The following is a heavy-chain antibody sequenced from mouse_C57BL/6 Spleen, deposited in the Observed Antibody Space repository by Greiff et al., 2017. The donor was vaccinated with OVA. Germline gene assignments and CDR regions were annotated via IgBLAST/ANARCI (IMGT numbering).Heavy chain of an antibody. CDR3: AREGVTTVVALYYFDY. Sequence: EVKLVESGPGLVKPSQSLSLTCSVTGYSITSGYYWNWIRQFPGNKLEWMGYISYDGSNNYNPSLKNRISITRDTSKNQFFLKLNSVTTEDTATYYCAREGVTTVVALYYFDYWGQGTTLTVSS. V-gene: IGHV3-6*01. CDR1: GYSITSGYY. J-gene: IGHJ2*01. D-gene: IGHD1-1*01. CDR2: ISYDGSN.